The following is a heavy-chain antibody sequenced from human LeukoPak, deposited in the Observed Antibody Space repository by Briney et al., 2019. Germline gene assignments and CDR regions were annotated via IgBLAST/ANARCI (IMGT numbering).Heavy chain of an antibody. Sequence: PGGSLRLSCAASGFTFSSYAMHWVRQAPGKGLEWVAFISYDGSNKYYADSVKGRFTISRDNSKNTLHLQMNSLRAEDTAVYYCASARSYYYYGMDVWGQGTTVTVSS. V-gene: IGHV3-30*04. J-gene: IGHJ6*02. CDR1: GFTFSSYA. CDR3: ASARSYYYYGMDV. CDR2: ISYDGSNK.